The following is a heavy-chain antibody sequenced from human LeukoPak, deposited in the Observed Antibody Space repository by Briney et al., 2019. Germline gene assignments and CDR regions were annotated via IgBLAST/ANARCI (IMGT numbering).Heavy chain of an antibody. V-gene: IGHV1-69*05. CDR1: GGTFSSYA. D-gene: IGHD1-20*01. CDR2: IIPIFGTA. Sequence: SVKVSCKASGGTFSSYANSWVLQAPGQGLEWMGGIIPIFGTANYAQKFQGRVTITTDESTSTAYMELSSLRSEDTAVYYCARGPYNWNDGRYFDYWGQGTLVTVSS. J-gene: IGHJ4*02. CDR3: ARGPYNWNDGRYFDY.